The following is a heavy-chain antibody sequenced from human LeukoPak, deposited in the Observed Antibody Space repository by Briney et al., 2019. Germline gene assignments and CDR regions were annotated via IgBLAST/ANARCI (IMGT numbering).Heavy chain of an antibody. V-gene: IGHV1-18*01. CDR3: AREGDYGDYPDYYYYGMDV. Sequence: GASVKVSCKASGYTFTSYGISWVRQAPGQGLEWMGWISAYNGNTNYAQKLQGRVTMTTDTSTSTAYMELRSLRSDDTAVYYCAREGDYGDYPDYYYYGMDVWGQETTVTVSS. CDR2: ISAYNGNT. CDR1: GYTFTSYG. J-gene: IGHJ6*02. D-gene: IGHD4-17*01.